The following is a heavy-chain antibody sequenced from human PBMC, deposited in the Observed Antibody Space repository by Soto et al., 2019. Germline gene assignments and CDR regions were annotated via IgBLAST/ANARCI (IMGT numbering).Heavy chain of an antibody. CDR1: GLTFSSYG. D-gene: IGHD5-18*01. CDR2: ISYDGSNK. V-gene: IGHV3-30*18. CDR3: AKDLERHSYGLN. J-gene: IGHJ4*02. Sequence: SLRLSCAASGLTFSSYGMHWVRQAPGKGLEWVAVISYDGSNKYYADSVKGRFTISRDNSKNTLYLQMNSLRAEDTAVYYCAKDLERHSYGLNWGQGTLVTVSS.